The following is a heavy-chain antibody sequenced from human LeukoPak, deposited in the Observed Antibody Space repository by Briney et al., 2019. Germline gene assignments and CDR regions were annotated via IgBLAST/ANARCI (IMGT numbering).Heavy chain of an antibody. CDR2: IYSSGST. J-gene: IGHJ3*02. V-gene: IGHV4-39*07. CDR1: GVSISSGSNY. CDR3: ARGRIYYYDSSGSREGAFDI. Sequence: SETLSLTCSVSGVSISSGSNYWGWIRQPPGKTLEWIGSIYSSGSTYYNSSLKSRVTISVDTSKNQFSLKLSSVTAADTAVYYCARGRIYYYDSSGSREGAFDIWGQGTMVTVSS. D-gene: IGHD3-22*01.